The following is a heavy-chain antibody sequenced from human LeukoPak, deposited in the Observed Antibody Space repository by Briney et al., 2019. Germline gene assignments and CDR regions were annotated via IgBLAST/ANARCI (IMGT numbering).Heavy chain of an antibody. CDR1: GLTVSSNY. CDR3: VREQRWLQSRYYYYGMDV. Sequence: GGSLRLSCAASGLTVSSNYMSWVRQAPGKGLEWDSVIYSGGNTYYADSVKGRFTISRDNSKNTLYLQMNSLRAEDTAVYYCVREQRWLQSRYYYYGMDVWGQGTTVTVSS. CDR2: IYSGGNT. V-gene: IGHV3-53*01. J-gene: IGHJ6*02. D-gene: IGHD5-24*01.